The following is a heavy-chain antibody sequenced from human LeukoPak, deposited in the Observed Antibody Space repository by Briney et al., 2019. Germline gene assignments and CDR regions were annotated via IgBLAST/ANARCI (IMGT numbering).Heavy chain of an antibody. CDR1: GFTFSSYG. Sequence: GGSLRLSCAASGFTFSSYGMHWVRQAPGKGLEWVAVISYDGSNKYYVDSVKGRFTISRDNSKNTLYLQMNSLRAEDTAVYYCAREGNFDAFDIWGQGTMVTVSS. J-gene: IGHJ3*02. V-gene: IGHV3-33*05. CDR3: AREGNFDAFDI. CDR2: ISYDGSNK.